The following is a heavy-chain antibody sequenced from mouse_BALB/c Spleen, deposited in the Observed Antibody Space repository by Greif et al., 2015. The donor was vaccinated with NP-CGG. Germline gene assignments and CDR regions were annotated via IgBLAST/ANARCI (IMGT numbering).Heavy chain of an antibody. CDR2: ISNGGGST. CDR3: ARHDWDGGDYCAMDY. CDR1: GFTFSSYT. D-gene: IGHD4-1*01. Sequence: EVKLVESGGGLVQPGGSLKLPCAASGFTFSSYTMSWVRQTPEKRLEWVAYISNGGGSTYYPDTVKGRFTISRDNAKNTLYLQMSSLKSEDTAMYYCARHDWDGGDYCAMDYWGQGTSVTVSS. J-gene: IGHJ4*01. V-gene: IGHV5-12-2*01.